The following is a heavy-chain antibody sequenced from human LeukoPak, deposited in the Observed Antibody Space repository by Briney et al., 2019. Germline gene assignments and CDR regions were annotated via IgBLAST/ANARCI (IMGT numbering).Heavy chain of an antibody. Sequence: GGSLRLSCAGSGFTFSDDSLNWVRQAPGKGLDWVSSIGGNSVHILYADSVKDRFIISRDNARNSVYLQMNSLRAEDTAVYYCARRGSGYWGQGTLVTVSS. D-gene: IGHD3-16*01. CDR2: IGGNSVHI. CDR1: GFTFSDDS. J-gene: IGHJ4*02. V-gene: IGHV3-21*04. CDR3: ARRGSGY.